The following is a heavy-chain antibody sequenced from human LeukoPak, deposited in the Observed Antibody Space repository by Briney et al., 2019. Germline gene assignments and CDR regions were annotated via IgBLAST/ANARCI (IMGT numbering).Heavy chain of an antibody. V-gene: IGHV3-23*01. CDR1: SSSSYD. J-gene: IGHJ4*02. CDR2: ISGSGGST. CDR3: AKVLLGLLN. Sequence: SSSSYDWGCIRQAPGKGLEWVSAISGSGGSTYYADSVKGRFTISRDNSNNTLYLQMNSLRAEDTAVYYCAKVLLGLLNWGEGTLVTVSS.